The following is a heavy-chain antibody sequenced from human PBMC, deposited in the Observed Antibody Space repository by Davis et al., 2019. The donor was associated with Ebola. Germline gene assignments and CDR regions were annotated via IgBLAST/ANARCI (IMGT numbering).Heavy chain of an antibody. J-gene: IGHJ6*04. V-gene: IGHV3-7*01. CDR2: IKQDGSEK. CDR1: GFTFSNYW. D-gene: IGHD6-13*01. Sequence: GESLKISCAVSGFTFSNYWMSWVRQAPGKGLEWVANIKQDGSEKYYVDSVKGRFTISRDNAKNSLYLEMNSLRAEDTAVYYCARDPGSSWYFMDVWGKGTTVAVSS. CDR3: ARDPGSSWYFMDV.